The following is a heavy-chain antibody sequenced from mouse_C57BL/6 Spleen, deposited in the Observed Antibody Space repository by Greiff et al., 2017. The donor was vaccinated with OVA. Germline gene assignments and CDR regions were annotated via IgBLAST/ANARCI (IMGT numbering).Heavy chain of an antibody. CDR3: ARDYYGSSYVWYVDV. Sequence: EVQLQQSGPELVKPGASVKMSCKASGYTFTDYNMHWVKQSHGQSLEWIGYINPNNGGTSYNQKFKGKATLTVNKSSSTAYMELRSLTSEDSAVYYCARDYYGSSYVWYVDVWGTGTTVTVSS. CDR1: GYTFTDYN. V-gene: IGHV1-22*01. D-gene: IGHD1-1*01. J-gene: IGHJ1*03. CDR2: INPNNGGT.